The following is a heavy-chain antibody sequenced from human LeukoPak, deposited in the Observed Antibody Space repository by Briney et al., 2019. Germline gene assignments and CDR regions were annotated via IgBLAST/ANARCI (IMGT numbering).Heavy chain of an antibody. CDR2: IIPIFAKA. Sequence: SVKVSCKASGGTFSSYAISWVRQAPGQGLEWMGEIIPIFAKAKYAQKFRGRVTITADKSTSTAYMELSRLRSEDTAVYYCARDRIAVAGSLDYWGQGTLVTVSS. D-gene: IGHD6-19*01. CDR1: GGTFSSYA. CDR3: ARDRIAVAGSLDY. J-gene: IGHJ4*02. V-gene: IGHV1-69*06.